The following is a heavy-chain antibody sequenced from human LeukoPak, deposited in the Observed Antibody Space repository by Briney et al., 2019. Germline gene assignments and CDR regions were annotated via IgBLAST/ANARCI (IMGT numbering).Heavy chain of an antibody. CDR1: GGTFSSYA. Sequence: SVKVSCKASGGTFSSYAISWVRQAPGQGLEWMGRIIPIFGIANYAQKFQGRVTITADKSTSTAYMELSSLRSEDTAVYYCARDNSRIVATIYYGMDVWGQGTTVTVSS. CDR3: ARDNSRIVATIYYGMDV. V-gene: IGHV1-69*04. J-gene: IGHJ6*02. D-gene: IGHD5-12*01. CDR2: IIPIFGIA.